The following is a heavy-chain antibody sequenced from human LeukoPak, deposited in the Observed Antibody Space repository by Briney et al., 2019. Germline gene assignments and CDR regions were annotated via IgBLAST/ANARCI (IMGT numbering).Heavy chain of an antibody. CDR1: GYTFTSYD. D-gene: IGHD3-9*01. J-gene: IGHJ5*02. CDR2: MNPNSGNT. Sequence: GASVKVSCKASGYTFTSYDINWVRQATGQGLEWMGWMNPNSGNTGYAQKFQGRVTMTRNTSISTAYMELSSLRSEDTAVYYCARVRLPAIRGHSWFDPWGQGTLVTVSS. CDR3: ARVRLPAIRGHSWFDP. V-gene: IGHV1-8*01.